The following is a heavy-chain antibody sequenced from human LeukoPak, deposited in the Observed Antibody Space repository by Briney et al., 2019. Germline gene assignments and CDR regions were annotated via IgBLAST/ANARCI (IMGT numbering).Heavy chain of an antibody. D-gene: IGHD3-10*01. CDR2: ISYDRSNK. CDR3: AKGALWFGELLYYFDY. Sequence: GGSLRLSCAASGFTFSSYGMHWVRQAPGKGLEWVAVISYDRSNKYYADSVKGRFTISRDNSKNTLYLQMNSLRAEDTAVYYCAKGALWFGELLYYFDYWGQGTLVTVSS. V-gene: IGHV3-30*18. J-gene: IGHJ4*02. CDR1: GFTFSSYG.